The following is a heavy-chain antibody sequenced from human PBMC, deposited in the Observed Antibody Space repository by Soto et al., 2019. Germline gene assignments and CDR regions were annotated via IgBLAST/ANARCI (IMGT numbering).Heavy chain of an antibody. V-gene: IGHV1-18*01. Sequence: ASVKVSCKSSGYTFSSYGISWLRQAPGQGPEWMGWISGYNGNRNYAQKFQGRVTMTTDTSTNTAYMEVRNLRSDDTAVYYCARDGAARQGRAFAFWGQGTPVTVSS. J-gene: IGHJ4*02. CDR2: ISGYNGNR. CDR3: ARDGAARQGRAFAF. CDR1: GYTFSSYG. D-gene: IGHD6-6*01.